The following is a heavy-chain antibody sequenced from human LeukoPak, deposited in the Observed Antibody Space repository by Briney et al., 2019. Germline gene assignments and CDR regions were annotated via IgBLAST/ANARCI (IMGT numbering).Heavy chain of an antibody. CDR2: ISAYNGNT. Sequence: ASVKVSCKASGYTFTTYSITWVRQAPGQGLEWMGWISAYNGNTNYAQKFQGRVTMTMDTSTSTAYMELRSLGSDDTAVYYCARDRCSSTSCYDDYWGQGTLVTVSS. J-gene: IGHJ4*02. V-gene: IGHV1-18*01. CDR1: GYTFTTYS. CDR3: ARDRCSSTSCYDDY. D-gene: IGHD2-2*01.